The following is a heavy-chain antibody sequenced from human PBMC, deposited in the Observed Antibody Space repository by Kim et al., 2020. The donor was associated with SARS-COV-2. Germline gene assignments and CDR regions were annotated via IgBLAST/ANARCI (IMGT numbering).Heavy chain of an antibody. D-gene: IGHD3-10*01. V-gene: IGHV3-23*01. J-gene: IGHJ5*02. CDR3: AKDPMGYYGSGSLSPLNWFDP. CDR1: GFTFSSYA. CDR2: ISGSGGST. Sequence: GGSLRLSCAASGFTFSSYAMSWVRQAPGKGLEWVSAISGSGGSTYYADSVKGRFTISRDNSKNTLYLQMNSLRAEDTAVYYCAKDPMGYYGSGSLSPLNWFDPWGQGTLVTVSS.